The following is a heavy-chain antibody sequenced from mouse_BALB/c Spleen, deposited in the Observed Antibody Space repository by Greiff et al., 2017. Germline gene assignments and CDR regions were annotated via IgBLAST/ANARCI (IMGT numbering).Heavy chain of an antibody. D-gene: IGHD2-4*01. Sequence: EVMLVESGPGLVKPSQSLSLTCTVTGYSITSDYAWNWIRQFPGNKLEWMGYISYSGSTSYNPSLKSRISITRDTSKNQFFLQLNSVTTEDTATYYCVGLRRASWYFDVWGAGTTVTVSS. CDR1: GYSITSDYA. CDR3: VGLRRASWYFDV. CDR2: ISYSGST. J-gene: IGHJ1*01. V-gene: IGHV3-2*02.